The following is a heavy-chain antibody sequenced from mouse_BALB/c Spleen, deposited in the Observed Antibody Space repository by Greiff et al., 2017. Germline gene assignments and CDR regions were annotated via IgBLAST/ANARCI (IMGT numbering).Heavy chain of an antibody. CDR3: VRSGYGSSFDY. J-gene: IGHJ2*01. CDR2: IRSKSNNYAT. D-gene: IGHD1-1*01. Sequence: EVKLIESGGGLVQPKGSLKLSCAASGFTFTTYAMNWVRQAPGKGLEWVARIRSKSNNYATYYADSVKDRFTISRDDSQSMLYLQMNNLKTEDTAMYYCVRSGYGSSFDYWGQGTTLTVSS. CDR1: GFTFTTYA. V-gene: IGHV10-1*02.